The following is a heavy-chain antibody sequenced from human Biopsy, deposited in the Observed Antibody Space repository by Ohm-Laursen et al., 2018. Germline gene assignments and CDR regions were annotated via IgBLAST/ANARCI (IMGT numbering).Heavy chain of an antibody. J-gene: IGHJ3*02. CDR1: GFNFDDFA. CDR2: ISWNSGRI. D-gene: IGHD5-24*01. V-gene: IGHV3-9*01. Sequence: LSLTCAASGFNFDDFAMHWVRQTPGKGLEWASGISWNSGRIAYADSVKGRFTISRDNAKNSLYLQMNSLRAEDTALYYCAKGQAPDGYNYAFDIWGQGTMLTVSS. CDR3: AKGQAPDGYNYAFDI.